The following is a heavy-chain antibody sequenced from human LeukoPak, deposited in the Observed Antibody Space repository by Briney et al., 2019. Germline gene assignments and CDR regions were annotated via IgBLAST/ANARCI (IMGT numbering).Heavy chain of an antibody. V-gene: IGHV1-18*01. CDR3: ARSLGSYYYDSSGYDPDFDY. D-gene: IGHD3-22*01. CDR1: GYTFTSYG. Sequence: ASVKASCKASGYTFTSYGISWVRQAPGQGLEWMGWISAYNGNTNYAQKLQGRVTMATDTSTSTAYMELRSLRSDDTAVYYCARSLGSYYYDSSGYDPDFDYWGQGTLVTVSS. CDR2: ISAYNGNT. J-gene: IGHJ4*02.